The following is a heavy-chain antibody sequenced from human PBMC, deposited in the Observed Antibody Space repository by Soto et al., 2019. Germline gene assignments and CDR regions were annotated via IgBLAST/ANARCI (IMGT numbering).Heavy chain of an antibody. CDR1: GFTFSSYG. Sequence: GGSLRLSCAASGFTFSSYGMHWVRQAPGKGLEWVAFISYDGSNEYYADSVKGRFTISRDNSKSTLYLQMNSLRAEDTAVYYCAKKAITYFYYYYMDVWGKGTTVTVSS. CDR2: ISYDGSNE. CDR3: AKKAITYFYYYYMDV. J-gene: IGHJ6*03. V-gene: IGHV3-30*18. D-gene: IGHD1-20*01.